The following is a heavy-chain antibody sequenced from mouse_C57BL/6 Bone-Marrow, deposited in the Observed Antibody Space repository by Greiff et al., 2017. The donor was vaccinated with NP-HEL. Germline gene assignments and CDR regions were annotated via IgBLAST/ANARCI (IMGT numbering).Heavy chain of an antibody. CDR1: GYTFTSYG. CDR2: IYPRSGNT. D-gene: IGHD1-1*01. CDR3: ALLRVYYFDY. Sequence: QVHVKQSGAELARPGASVKLSCKASGYTFTSYGISWVKQRTGQGLEWIGEIYPRSGNTYYNEKFKGKATLTADKSSSTAYMELRSLTSEDSAVYFCALLRVYYFDYWGQGTTLTVSS. V-gene: IGHV1-81*01. J-gene: IGHJ2*01.